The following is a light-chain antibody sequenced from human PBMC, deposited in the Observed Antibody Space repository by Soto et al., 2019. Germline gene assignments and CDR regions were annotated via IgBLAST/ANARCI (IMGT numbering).Light chain of an antibody. CDR1: SSDVGGYNY. V-gene: IGLV2-14*01. Sequence: QSALTQPASVSGSPGQSITISCTGTSSDVGGYNYVSWYQQHPDKAPKLMIYEVSNRPSGVSNRFSGSKSGNTASLTISGLQAEDEADYYCSSYTSSSTSNYVFGTGTKLTVL. J-gene: IGLJ1*01. CDR2: EVS. CDR3: SSYTSSSTSNYV.